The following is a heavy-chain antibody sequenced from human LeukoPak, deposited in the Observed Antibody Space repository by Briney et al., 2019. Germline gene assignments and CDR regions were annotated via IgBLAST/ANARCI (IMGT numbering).Heavy chain of an antibody. J-gene: IGHJ6*04. D-gene: IGHD3-10*01. Sequence: GGSLRLSCAASGFTFSDHYMDWVRQAPGKGLEWVGRAKNKPNNYTTKYAASVKGRFTTSRDDSKNSLYLQMNSLKTDDTAVYYCARAGISRFLWAGELSDNYYGLDVWGKGTTVTVSS. CDR2: AKNKPNNYTT. V-gene: IGHV3-72*01. CDR3: ARAGISRFLWAGELSDNYYGLDV. CDR1: GFTFSDHY.